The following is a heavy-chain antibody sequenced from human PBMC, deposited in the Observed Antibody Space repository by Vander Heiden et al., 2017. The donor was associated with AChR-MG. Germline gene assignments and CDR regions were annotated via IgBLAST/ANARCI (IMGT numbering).Heavy chain of an antibody. CDR2: IYYSGST. Sequence: QLQLQESGPGLVKPSETLSPPCTVSGGSISSSSYYWGWIRQPPGKGLEWIGSIYYSGSTYYDPSLKSRVTISVDTSKNQFSLKLSSVTAADTAVYYCARSYHYYDSSGYFDYWGQGTLVTVSS. CDR1: GGSISSSSYY. CDR3: ARSYHYYDSSGYFDY. J-gene: IGHJ4*02. D-gene: IGHD3-22*01. V-gene: IGHV4-39*01.